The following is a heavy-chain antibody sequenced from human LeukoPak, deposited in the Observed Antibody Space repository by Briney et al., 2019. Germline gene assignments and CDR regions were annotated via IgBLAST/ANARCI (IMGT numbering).Heavy chain of an antibody. V-gene: IGHV1-18*01. CDR1: GYTLTSYG. Sequence: GASVKVSCKASGYTLTSYGISWVRQAPGQGLEWMGWISAYNGNTNYAQKLQGRVTMTTDTSTSTAYMELRSLRSDDTAVYYCARDEGPRGYSSGWYVFDYWGQGTLVTVSS. J-gene: IGHJ4*02. CDR2: ISAYNGNT. D-gene: IGHD6-19*01. CDR3: ARDEGPRGYSSGWYVFDY.